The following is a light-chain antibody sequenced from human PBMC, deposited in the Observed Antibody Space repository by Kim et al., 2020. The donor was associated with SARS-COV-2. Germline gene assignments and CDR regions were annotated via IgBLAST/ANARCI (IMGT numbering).Light chain of an antibody. V-gene: IGKV1-33*01. J-gene: IGKJ4*01. CDR2: EAS. CDR3: QQYDNLPH. Sequence: SEAVGDRVNLNGQERQDISNYLNWYQQKTGKAPKIVIYEASNWETWVPSRFSGRRSGTDFTFSRSSQKPADIATDYWQQYDNLPHFGGGTKVDIK. CDR1: QDISNY.